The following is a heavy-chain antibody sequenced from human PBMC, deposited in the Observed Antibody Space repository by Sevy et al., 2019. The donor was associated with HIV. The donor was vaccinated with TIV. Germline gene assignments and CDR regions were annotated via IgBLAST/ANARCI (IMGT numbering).Heavy chain of an antibody. CDR3: AKDMVDCSGGTCYSGAVSPFES. CDR2: VSYDGADK. CDR1: GFIFNNYD. V-gene: IGHV3-30*18. Sequence: GGSLRLSCAASGFIFNNYDMYWIRQAPGKGLEWVATVSYDGADKDYADILKGRFTISRDSSRSMLYLQMSSLRPEDTGVYFCAKDMVDCSGGTCYSGAVSPFESWGQGTLVTVS. J-gene: IGHJ4*02. D-gene: IGHD2-15*01.